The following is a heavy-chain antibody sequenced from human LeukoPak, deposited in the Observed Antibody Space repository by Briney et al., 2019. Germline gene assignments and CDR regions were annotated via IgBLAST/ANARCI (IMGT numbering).Heavy chain of an antibody. J-gene: IGHJ4*02. CDR1: GGSISSYY. Sequence: KPSETLSLTCTVSGGSISSYYWSWIRQPPGKGLGWVGYIYYSWTTNYTPPLKSRLTISVDTSKNQSSLKLSSVTAADTAVYYCARGVYIAAAQYGYWGQGTLVTVSS. CDR2: IYYSWTT. D-gene: IGHD6-13*01. V-gene: IGHV4-59*01. CDR3: ARGVYIAAAQYGY.